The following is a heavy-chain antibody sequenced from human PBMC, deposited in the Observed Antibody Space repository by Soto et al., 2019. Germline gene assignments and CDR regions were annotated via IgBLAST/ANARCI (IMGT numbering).Heavy chain of an antibody. CDR1: GGSISSSSYY. CDR2: IYYSGST. CDR3: ARIAVAASRGRPIDY. D-gene: IGHD6-19*01. J-gene: IGHJ4*02. Sequence: SETLSLTCTVSGGSISSSSYYWGWIRQPPGKGLEWIGSIYYSGSTYYNPSLKSRVTISVDTSKNQFSLKLSSVTAADTAVYYCARIAVAASRGRPIDYWGQGTLVTVSS. V-gene: IGHV4-39*01.